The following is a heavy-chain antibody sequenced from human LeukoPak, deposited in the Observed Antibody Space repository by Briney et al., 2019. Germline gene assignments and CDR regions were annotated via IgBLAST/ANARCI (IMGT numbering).Heavy chain of an antibody. CDR2: ISTTGSTK. CDR3: ALLPTTVTYTDY. Sequence: GGSLRLSCAASGFTFSDYYMSWIRQAPGKGLEWVSYISTTGSTKYYADSVKGRFTISRDNAKNSLYLQTNSLRAEDTAVYYCALLPTTVTYTDYWGQGTLVTASS. J-gene: IGHJ4*02. CDR1: GFTFSDYY. V-gene: IGHV3-11*01. D-gene: IGHD4-17*01.